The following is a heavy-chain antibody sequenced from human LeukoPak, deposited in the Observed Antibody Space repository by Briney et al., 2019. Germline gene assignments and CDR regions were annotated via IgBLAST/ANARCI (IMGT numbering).Heavy chain of an antibody. Sequence: PSETLSLTCTVSGGSISSYYWSWLRQPPGKGLEWIGYIYYSGSTNYNPSLKSRVTISVDTSKNQFSLKLSSVTAADTAVYYCARVRGYSGYHLLDYWGQGALVTVSS. CDR1: GGSISSYY. CDR2: IYYSGST. D-gene: IGHD5-12*01. V-gene: IGHV4-59*01. CDR3: ARVRGYSGYHLLDY. J-gene: IGHJ4*02.